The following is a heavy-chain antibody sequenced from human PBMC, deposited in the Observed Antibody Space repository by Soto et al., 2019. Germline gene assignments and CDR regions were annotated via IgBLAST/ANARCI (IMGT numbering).Heavy chain of an antibody. J-gene: IGHJ5*02. CDR1: GGSLNSYY. Sequence: PSETLSLTCTVSGGSLNSYYWTWIRQSPGKGLEWIGYVSSTGSTNYNPSLKSRVILSLDTSTSRVSLSLTSVTAADAAVYFCARFSPPRKSYDSNPGWFDPWGQGIMVTVSS. D-gene: IGHD3-22*01. V-gene: IGHV4-59*01. CDR3: ARFSPPRKSYDSNPGWFDP. CDR2: VSSTGST.